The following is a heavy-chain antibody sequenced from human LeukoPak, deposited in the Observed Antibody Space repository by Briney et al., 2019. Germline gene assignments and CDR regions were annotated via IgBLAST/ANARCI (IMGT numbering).Heavy chain of an antibody. CDR2: IYSGGST. J-gene: IGHJ1*01. CDR1: GFTVSSNY. V-gene: IGHV3-66*04. Sequence: GGSLRLSCAASGFTVSSNYMSWVRQAPGKGLEWVSVIYSGGSTYYADSVKGRFTISRDNSKNTLYLQMNSLRAEDTAAYYCARQVSGNYYGGYWGQGTLVTVSS. CDR3: ARQVSGNYYGGY. D-gene: IGHD1-26*01.